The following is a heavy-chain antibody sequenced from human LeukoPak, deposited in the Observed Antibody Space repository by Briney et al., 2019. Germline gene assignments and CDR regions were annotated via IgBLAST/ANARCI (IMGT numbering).Heavy chain of an antibody. CDR2: ISGSGNSI. V-gene: IGHV3-21*01. CDR3: AREGRSGWYCDY. D-gene: IGHD6-19*01. Sequence: PGGSLRLSCAASGFIFRSYGMSWVRQAPGKGLKWVSGISGSGNSIYYADSVKGRFTISRDNAKNSLYLQMNSLRAEDTAVYYCAREGRSGWYCDYWGQGTLVTVSS. CDR1: GFIFRSYG. J-gene: IGHJ4*02.